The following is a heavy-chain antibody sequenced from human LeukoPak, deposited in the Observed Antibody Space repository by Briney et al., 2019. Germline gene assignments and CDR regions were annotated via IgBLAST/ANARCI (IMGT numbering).Heavy chain of an antibody. D-gene: IGHD3-3*01. V-gene: IGHV4-59*08. J-gene: IGHJ4*02. CDR3: ATLGVVPSRMGFDY. Sequence: SETLSLTCTVSGVSISSYYWSWIRQPPGKGLEWIGDIYYSGSTNYNPSLNCRVTISVDSSKNNFSLKLSSVTAADTAVYYCATLGVVPSRMGFDYWGQGTLVTVSS. CDR2: IYYSGST. CDR1: GVSISSYY.